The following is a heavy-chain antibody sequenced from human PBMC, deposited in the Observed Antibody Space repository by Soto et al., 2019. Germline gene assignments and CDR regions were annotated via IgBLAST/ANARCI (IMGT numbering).Heavy chain of an antibody. J-gene: IGHJ5*02. D-gene: IGHD2-2*02. CDR3: ARGTIETSYCSSTSCYTLFPKWFDP. CDR2: ISSSSSTI. V-gene: IGHV3-48*02. CDR1: GFTFSSYS. Sequence: PGGSLRLCCAASGFTFSSYSMNWVRQAPGKGLEWVSYISSSSSTIYYADSVKGRFTISRDNAKNSLYLQMNSLRDEDTAVYYCARGTIETSYCSSTSCYTLFPKWFDPWGQGTLVTVSS.